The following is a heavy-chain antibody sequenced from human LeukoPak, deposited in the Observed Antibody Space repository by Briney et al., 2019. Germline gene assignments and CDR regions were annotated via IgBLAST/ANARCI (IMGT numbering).Heavy chain of an antibody. D-gene: IGHD2-21*01. CDR3: AKVILTPQTPYNWFDP. J-gene: IGHJ5*02. CDR2: IYHSGST. V-gene: IGHV4-38-2*02. Sequence: SETLSLTCTVSGYSLSSGYYWGWIREPPGKGLEWIGSIYHSGSTYYNPSLKSRVTISVDTSKNQFSLKLSSVTAADTAVYYCAKVILTPQTPYNWFDPWGQGTLVTVSS. CDR1: GYSLSSGYY.